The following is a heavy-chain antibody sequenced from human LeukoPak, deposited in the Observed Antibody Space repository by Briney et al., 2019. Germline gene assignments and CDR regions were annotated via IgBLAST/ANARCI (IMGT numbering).Heavy chain of an antibody. Sequence: ASVKVSCKASGYSFTGYYMHWVRQAPGQGLEWMGWINPNSGDTKYAQKFQGRVTMTRDTSISTAYMELTRLRSDDTAVYYCARDSRWSGYSSFDYWGQGTLVTVSS. CDR2: INPNSGDT. J-gene: IGHJ4*02. CDR3: ARDSRWSGYSSFDY. CDR1: GYSFTGYY. V-gene: IGHV1-2*02. D-gene: IGHD3/OR15-3a*01.